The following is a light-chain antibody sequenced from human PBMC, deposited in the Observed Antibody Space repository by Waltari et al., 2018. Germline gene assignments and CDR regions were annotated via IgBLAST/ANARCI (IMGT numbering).Light chain of an antibody. V-gene: IGLV3-21*04. Sequence: SYVVTQPPSVSVAPGETSPITFWGDNIATYSVHCYQQTAGQAPVLVIFYDRDRPSGIPDRFSGSNSGNTATLTISRVEAGDEARYYCHVWHPHVDPGVFGTGTEVTVL. CDR2: YDR. CDR1: NIATYS. CDR3: HVWHPHVDPGV. J-gene: IGLJ1*01.